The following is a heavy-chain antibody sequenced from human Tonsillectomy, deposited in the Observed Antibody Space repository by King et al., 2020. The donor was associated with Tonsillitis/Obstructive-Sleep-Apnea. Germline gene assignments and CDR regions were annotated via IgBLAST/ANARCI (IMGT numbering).Heavy chain of an antibody. CDR3: ARDWDFGGFDH. V-gene: IGHV1-18*01. Sequence: VQLVQSGVEVKTPGASVKVSCKASGYTFTSYGITWVRQAPGQGLEWMGWINGYNGHTIYGQNLQDRLTMTRDTSTSTAYMELRSLKSDDTAVYYCARDWDFGGFDHWGQGTLVTVSS. D-gene: IGHD3-10*01. J-gene: IGHJ4*02. CDR1: GYTFTSYG. CDR2: INGYNGHT.